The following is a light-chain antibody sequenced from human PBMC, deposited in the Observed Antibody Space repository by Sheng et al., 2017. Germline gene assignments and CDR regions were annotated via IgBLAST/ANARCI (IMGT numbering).Light chain of an antibody. CDR2: DAS. Sequence: EVVMTQSPVTLSVSPGERATLSCRASQTIGRTLAWFQQKPGQAPRLLVYDASTRATGIPDRFSGSGSGTEFILTISSLQSEDFALYVCQQYNNWPRTFGQGTEGGNQT. J-gene: IGKJ1*01. CDR1: QTIGRT. V-gene: IGKV3-15*01. CDR3: QQYNNWPRT.